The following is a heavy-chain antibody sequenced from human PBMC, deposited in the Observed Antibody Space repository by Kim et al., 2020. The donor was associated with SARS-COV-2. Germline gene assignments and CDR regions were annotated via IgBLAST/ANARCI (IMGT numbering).Heavy chain of an antibody. J-gene: IGHJ5*02. CDR1: GGSISSYY. CDR3: ARNPGRGWLSGSSEGGWFDP. V-gene: IGHV4-59*13. CDR2: IYYSGST. Sequence: SETLSLTCTVSGGSISSYYWSWIRQPPGKGLEWIGYIYYSGSTNYNPSLKSRVTISVDTSKNQFSLKLSSVTAADTAVYYCARNPGRGWLSGSSEGGWFDPWGQGTLVTVSS. D-gene: IGHD3-22*01.